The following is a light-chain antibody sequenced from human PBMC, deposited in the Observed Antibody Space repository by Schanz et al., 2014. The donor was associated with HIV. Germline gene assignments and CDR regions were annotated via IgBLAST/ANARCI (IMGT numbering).Light chain of an antibody. CDR2: DAS. CDR1: DSVSTY. V-gene: IGKV3-11*01. J-gene: IGKJ5*01. CDR3: QQRSNWPPVT. Sequence: ETVLTQSPATLSLSPGDRATLSCRARDSVSTYLAWYQQKPGQAPRLLIYDASKRAPGIPARFSGSESGTDFTLTISSLEPEDFAVYYCQQRSNWPPVTFGQGTRLEIK.